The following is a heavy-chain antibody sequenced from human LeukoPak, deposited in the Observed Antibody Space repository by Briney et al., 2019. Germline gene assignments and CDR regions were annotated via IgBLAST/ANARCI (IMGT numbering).Heavy chain of an antibody. CDR3: ARGRAYYDSSGLGLSYFDY. D-gene: IGHD3-22*01. J-gene: IGHJ4*02. V-gene: IGHV3-33*01. CDR2: IWYDGSNK. Sequence: PGGSLRLSCAASGFTFSSYGMHWVRQAPGKGLEWVAVIWYDGSNKHYADSVKGRLTISRDNSKNTLYLQMNSLRAEDTAVYYCARGRAYYDSSGLGLSYFDYWGQGTLVTVSS. CDR1: GFTFSSYG.